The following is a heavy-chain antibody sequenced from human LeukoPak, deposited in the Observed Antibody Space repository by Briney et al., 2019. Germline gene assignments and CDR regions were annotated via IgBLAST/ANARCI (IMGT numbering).Heavy chain of an antibody. CDR3: ARRGMVRAFDI. D-gene: IGHD3-10*01. CDR1: GGSISSYY. Sequence: PSETLSLTCTVSGGSISSYYWSWIRQPPGKGLEWIGYIYYSGSTNYNPSLKSRVTISVDTSKNQFSLKLSSVTAADTAVYYCARRGMVRAFDIWGQGTMVTVSS. CDR2: IYYSGST. V-gene: IGHV4-59*08. J-gene: IGHJ3*02.